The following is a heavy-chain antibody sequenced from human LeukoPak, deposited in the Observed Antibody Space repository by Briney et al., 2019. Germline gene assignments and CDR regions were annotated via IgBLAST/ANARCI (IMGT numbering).Heavy chain of an antibody. J-gene: IGHJ4*02. CDR3: ARDEPIVGATWYYDY. V-gene: IGHV1-18*01. CDR2: ISAYNGNT. Sequence: ASVKVSCKASGYPFTSYGISWVRQAPGQGLEWMGWISAYNGNTNYAQNLQGRVTMTTDTSTSTAYMELRSLGSDDTAVYYCARDEPIVGATWYYDYWGQGTLVTVSS. CDR1: GYPFTSYG. D-gene: IGHD1-26*01.